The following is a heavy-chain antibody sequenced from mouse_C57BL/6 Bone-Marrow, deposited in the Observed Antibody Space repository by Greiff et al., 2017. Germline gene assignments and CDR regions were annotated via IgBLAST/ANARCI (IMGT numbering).Heavy chain of an antibody. CDR3: AKNGDGYLAWFAY. V-gene: IGHV2-4*01. Sequence: QVQLKESGPGLVQPSQSLSITCTVSGFSLTSYGVHWVRQPPGKGLEWLGVIWSGGSTDYNAAFISRLSISKDNSKSQVFFKMNSLQADDTAIYYCAKNGDGYLAWFAYWGQGTLVTVSA. CDR2: IWSGGST. J-gene: IGHJ3*01. CDR1: GFSLTSYG. D-gene: IGHD2-3*01.